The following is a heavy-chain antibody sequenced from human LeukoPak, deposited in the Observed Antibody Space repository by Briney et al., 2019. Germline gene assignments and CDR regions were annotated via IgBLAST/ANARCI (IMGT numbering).Heavy chain of an antibody. J-gene: IGHJ4*02. CDR3: ASSFRGVVSFDY. CDR1: GGSFSGYY. D-gene: IGHD3-3*01. CDR2: INHSGST. Sequence: SETLSLTCAVYGGSFSGYYWSWIRQPPGKWLEWIGEINHSGSTNYNPSLKSRVTISVDTSKNQFSLKLSSVTAADTAVYYCASSFRGVVSFDYWGQGTLVTVSS. V-gene: IGHV4-34*01.